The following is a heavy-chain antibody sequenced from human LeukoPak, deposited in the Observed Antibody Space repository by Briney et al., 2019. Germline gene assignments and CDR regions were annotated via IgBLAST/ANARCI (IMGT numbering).Heavy chain of an antibody. CDR3: TRSESGTYKGGFDF. CDR1: GFTFGDYA. D-gene: IGHD1-26*01. J-gene: IGHJ4*02. V-gene: IGHV3-49*01. CDR2: IRSKTYGGTG. Sequence: PGGSLRLSCTASGFTFGDYAMNWFRQAPGKGLEWVGFIRSKTYGGTGEYAASVKGRFTISRDGSKSIAHLQMNSLKTEDTAVYYCTRSESGTYKGGFDFWGQGTLVTVSS.